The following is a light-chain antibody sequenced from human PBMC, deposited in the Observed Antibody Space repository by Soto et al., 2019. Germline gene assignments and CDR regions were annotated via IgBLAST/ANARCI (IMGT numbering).Light chain of an antibody. Sequence: QSALTQPASVSGSPGQSITISCTGTSSDVGSYNLVSWYQQHPGKAPKLMIYEGSKRPSGVSNRFAGYKSGNTASLTISGLQAEDEADYYCFSYAGSSTLVFVGGTSSPS. V-gene: IGLV2-23*01. CDR3: FSYAGSSTLV. J-gene: IGLJ2*01. CDR2: EGS. CDR1: SSDVGSYNL.